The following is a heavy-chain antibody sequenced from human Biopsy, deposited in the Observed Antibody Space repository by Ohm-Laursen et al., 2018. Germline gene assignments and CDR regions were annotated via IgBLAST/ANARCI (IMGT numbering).Heavy chain of an antibody. Sequence: GTLSLTWRVSGGSISSSNHYWGWLRPPPGKGLEWIGHVYYSGSTFYNSSLESRVTVSVDTSKNQFHLRLTSMSASDTAVYYCARHSLDDFWSGAHYYFDYWGLGTLVTVSS. CDR1: GGSISSSNHY. J-gene: IGHJ4*02. CDR2: VYYSGST. CDR3: ARHSLDDFWSGAHYYFDY. V-gene: IGHV4-39*01. D-gene: IGHD3-3*01.